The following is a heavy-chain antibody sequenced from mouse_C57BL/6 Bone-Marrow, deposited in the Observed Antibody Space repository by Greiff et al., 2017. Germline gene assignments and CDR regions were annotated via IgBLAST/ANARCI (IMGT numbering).Heavy chain of an antibody. Sequence: VQLQQPGAELVKPGASVKLSCKASGYTFTNYWMHWVKQRPGQGLEWIGMMHPNGGSPDYNEKFKSEATLSVDKSSRTAYMELSSLTSEDSAVYYCARYYGSYFDYWGQGTTLTVSS. V-gene: IGHV1-64*01. CDR1: GYTFTNYW. CDR3: ARYYGSYFDY. J-gene: IGHJ2*01. D-gene: IGHD1-1*01. CDR2: MHPNGGSP.